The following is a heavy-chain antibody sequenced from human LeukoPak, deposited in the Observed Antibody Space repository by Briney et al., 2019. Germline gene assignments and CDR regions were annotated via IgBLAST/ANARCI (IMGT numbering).Heavy chain of an antibody. V-gene: IGHV3-66*01. CDR3: ARDLATRQRTGLYDS. Sequence: PGGSLRLSCAASGISVSSNYMSWVRQAPGKGLQWVSVIYVDGSTYYADSVKGRITISRDNSRNTLHLQMNSLRAEDTAVYYCARDLATRQRTGLYDSWGQGALVTVSS. J-gene: IGHJ4*02. CDR1: GISVSSNY. CDR2: IYVDGST. D-gene: IGHD3-16*02.